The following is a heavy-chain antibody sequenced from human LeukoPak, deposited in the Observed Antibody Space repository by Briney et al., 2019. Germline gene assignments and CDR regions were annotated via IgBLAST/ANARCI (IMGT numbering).Heavy chain of an antibody. D-gene: IGHD6-19*01. V-gene: IGHV1-69*04. CDR2: IIPILGIA. CDR1: GGTFSSYA. J-gene: IGHJ6*02. Sequence: SVKVSCKASGGTFSSYAISWVRQAPGQGLEWMGRIIPILGIANYAQKFQGRVTITADKSTSTAYMELSSLRSEDTAVYYCALAVASRAGMDVWGQGTTVTVSS. CDR3: ALAVASRAGMDV.